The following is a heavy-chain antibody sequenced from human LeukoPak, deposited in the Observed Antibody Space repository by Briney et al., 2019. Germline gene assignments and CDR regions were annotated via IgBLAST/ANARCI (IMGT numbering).Heavy chain of an antibody. D-gene: IGHD6-19*01. J-gene: IGHJ4*02. CDR1: GFTYDDYA. V-gene: IGHV3-9*03. Sequence: GRSLRLSCAGSGFTYDDYAMHWVRQAPGKGLEWVSSISWNSGNIAYADSVKGRFTISRDNAKNSLYLQMNSLGPDDMALYYCAKGHSSSPWSIFDYWGQGTLVTVSS. CDR2: ISWNSGNI. CDR3: AKGHSSSPWSIFDY.